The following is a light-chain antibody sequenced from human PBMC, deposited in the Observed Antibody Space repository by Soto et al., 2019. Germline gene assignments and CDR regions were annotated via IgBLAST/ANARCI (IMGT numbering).Light chain of an antibody. V-gene: IGKV1-39*01. J-gene: IGKJ1*01. CDR3: QQSYSTPRT. CDR1: QSISSY. Sequence: DIQMTQSPSSLSASVGDRVTITCRASQSISSYLNWYQQKPGKAPKLLIYAASSLQSRVPSRFSGSGSGTDFTLTISSLQPEDFAIYYCQQSYSTPRTFGQATKVEIK. CDR2: AAS.